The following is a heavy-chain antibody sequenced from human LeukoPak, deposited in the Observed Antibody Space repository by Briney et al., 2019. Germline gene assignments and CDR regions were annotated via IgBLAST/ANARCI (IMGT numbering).Heavy chain of an antibody. J-gene: IGHJ4*02. CDR1: GFTVSSNP. Sequence: GGSLRLSCAASGFTVSSNPMSWVRQAPGKGLEWVSVIHSDGRTYHADSVKGRFTISRDNSKNMLYLQMNSLRVEDTAVYYCARVADGYTENNWGQGTLVTVSS. CDR3: ARVADGYTENN. V-gene: IGHV3-66*01. CDR2: IHSDGRT. D-gene: IGHD5-24*01.